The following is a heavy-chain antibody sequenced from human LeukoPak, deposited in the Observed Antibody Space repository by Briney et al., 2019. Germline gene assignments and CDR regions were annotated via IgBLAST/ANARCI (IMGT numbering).Heavy chain of an antibody. CDR3: ARHEQDSSGYYPRHAFDI. CDR2: IYPGDSDT. V-gene: IGHV5-51*01. D-gene: IGHD3-22*01. J-gene: IGHJ3*02. Sequence: GESLKISCQGSGYSFTSYWIGWVRQMPGKGLEWMGIIYPGDSDTRYSPSFQGQVTISADKFISTAYLQWSSLKASDTAMYYCARHEQDSSGYYPRHAFDIWGQGTMVTVSS. CDR1: GYSFTSYW.